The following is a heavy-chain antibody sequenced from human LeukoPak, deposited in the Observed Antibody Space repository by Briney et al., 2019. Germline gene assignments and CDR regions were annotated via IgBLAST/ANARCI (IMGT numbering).Heavy chain of an antibody. V-gene: IGHV3-23*01. CDR1: GFTFSSYA. CDR3: AKDLTYYDILTAYYTGDAFDF. CDR2: ISGTGGST. Sequence: GGSLRLSCAASGFTFSSYAMSWVRQAPGKGLEWASAISGTGGSTYYADSVKGRFTISRDNSKNTLYLQMNSMRAEDTAVYYCAKDLTYYDILTAYYTGDAFDFWGQGTMVTVSS. D-gene: IGHD3-9*01. J-gene: IGHJ3*01.